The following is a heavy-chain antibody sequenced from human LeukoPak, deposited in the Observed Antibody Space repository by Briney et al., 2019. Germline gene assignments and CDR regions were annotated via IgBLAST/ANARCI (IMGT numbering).Heavy chain of an antibody. D-gene: IGHD2-15*01. V-gene: IGHV1-46*01. CDR1: GYTFTNYY. Sequence: ASVKVSCKASGYTFTNYYLHWVRQAPGQGLEWMGIINPSGGSTSYSQKFQGRVTMTRDTSTRTVYMELSSLRSEDTAVYYCARAQGGNIVVVVAAKEGAFDIWGQGTMVTVSS. CDR2: INPSGGST. J-gene: IGHJ3*02. CDR3: ARAQGGNIVVVVAAKEGAFDI.